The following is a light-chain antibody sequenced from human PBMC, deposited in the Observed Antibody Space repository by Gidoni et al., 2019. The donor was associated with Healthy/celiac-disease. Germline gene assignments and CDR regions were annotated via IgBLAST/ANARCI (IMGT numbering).Light chain of an antibody. CDR1: QGISSA. V-gene: IGKV1-13*02. CDR3: QQFNSYPIT. CDR2: DAS. Sequence: AIQLTQSPSSLSASVGDRVTITCRASQGISSALAWYQQKPGKAPKLLIYDASSLESGGPSRFSGSGSGTDFTLTISSLQPEDFATYYCQQFNSYPITFGQGTRLEIK. J-gene: IGKJ5*01.